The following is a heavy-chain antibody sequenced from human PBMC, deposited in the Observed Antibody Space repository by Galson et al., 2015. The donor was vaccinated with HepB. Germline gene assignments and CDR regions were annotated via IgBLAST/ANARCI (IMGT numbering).Heavy chain of an antibody. D-gene: IGHD6-19*01. V-gene: IGHV3-43*01. CDR2: ISWDGGST. CDR1: GFTFDDYT. J-gene: IGHJ4*02. Sequence: SLRLSCAASGFTFDDYTMHWVRQAPGKGLEWVSLISWDGGSTYYADSVKGRFTISRDNSKNSLYLQMNSLRTEDTALYYCAKDEGIVVPSALDYWGQGTLSPSPQ. CDR3: AKDEGIVVPSALDY.